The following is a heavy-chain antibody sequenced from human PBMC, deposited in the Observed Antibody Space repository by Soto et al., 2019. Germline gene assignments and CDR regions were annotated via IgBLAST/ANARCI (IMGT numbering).Heavy chain of an antibody. V-gene: IGHV3-23*01. CDR2: ISGSGGST. D-gene: IGHD3-3*01. J-gene: IGHJ6*02. CDR1: GFTFSSYA. Sequence: GGSLRLSCAASGFTFSSYAMSWVRQAPGKGLEWVSAISGSGGSTYYAGSVKGRFTISRDNSKNTLYLQMNSLRAEDTAVYYCAKDLGTIFGVVDYGMDVWGQGTTVTVS. CDR3: AKDLGTIFGVVDYGMDV.